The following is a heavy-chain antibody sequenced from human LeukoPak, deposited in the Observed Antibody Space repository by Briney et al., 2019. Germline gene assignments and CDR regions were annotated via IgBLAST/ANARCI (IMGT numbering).Heavy chain of an antibody. CDR2: IHRSGST. V-gene: IGHV4-4*02. D-gene: IGHD1-14*01. J-gene: IGHJ4*02. CDR1: PDSTTSNF. CDR3: AREIVGGFNPGAY. Sequence: SETLSLTCTVSPDSTTSNFWSWVRQPPGKGLEWIGGIHRSGSTNYNPSLQSRVTISIDRSKNQIALELSSVTAADTAVYYCAREIVGGFNPGAYWGQGTLVTVSS.